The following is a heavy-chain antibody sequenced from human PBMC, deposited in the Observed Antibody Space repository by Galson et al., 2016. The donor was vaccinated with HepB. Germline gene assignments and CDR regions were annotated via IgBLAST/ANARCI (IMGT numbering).Heavy chain of an antibody. CDR2: INPSGGRV. V-gene: IGHV1-46*01. D-gene: IGHD5-12*01. CDR3: ARGRPPTVSPGAANGDILAKDRAGRLDP. J-gene: IGHJ5*02. Sequence: SVKVSCKASGYTLTRNSLHWVRQAPGQGLEWMGMINPSGGRVKFGQKFQGRVTLTRDTSTSIVYMELSSLRSEDTAVYYCARGRPPTVSPGAANGDILAKDRAGRLDPWGQGTLVIVS. CDR1: GYTLTRNS.